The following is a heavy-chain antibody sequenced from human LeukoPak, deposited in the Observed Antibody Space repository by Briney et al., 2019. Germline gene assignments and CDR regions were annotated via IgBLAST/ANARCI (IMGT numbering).Heavy chain of an antibody. D-gene: IGHD3-3*01. V-gene: IGHV1-2*02. CDR1: GYTFTGYY. CDR2: MNPNSGGT. J-gene: IGHJ4*02. Sequence: ASVKVSCKASGYTFTGYYMHWVRQAPGQGLEWMGWMNPNSGGTHYTQKFQGRVTMTRDTSISTAYMELSRLRSDDTAVYYCAKVLRFLEWLPNFDYWGQGTLVTVSS. CDR3: AKVLRFLEWLPNFDY.